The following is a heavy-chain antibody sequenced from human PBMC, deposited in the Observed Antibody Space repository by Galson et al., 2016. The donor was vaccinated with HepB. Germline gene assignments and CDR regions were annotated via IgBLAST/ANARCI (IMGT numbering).Heavy chain of an antibody. CDR2: IIPIFGTA. CDR3: ASTGYYDSRGPIVYYYYYGMDV. V-gene: IGHV1-69*13. D-gene: IGHD3-22*01. J-gene: IGHJ6*02. CDR1: GGTFSSYA. Sequence: VKVSCKASGGTFSSYAISWVRQAPGQGLEWMGGIIPIFGTANYAQKFQGRVTITADGSTSTTYMELSSLISEDTAVYYCASTGYYDSRGPIVYYYYYGMDVWGQGTAVTVSS.